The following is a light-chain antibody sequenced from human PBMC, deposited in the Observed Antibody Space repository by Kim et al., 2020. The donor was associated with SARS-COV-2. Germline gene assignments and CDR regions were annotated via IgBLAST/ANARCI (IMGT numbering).Light chain of an antibody. V-gene: IGKV3-11*01. CDR3: QQRGNWPLT. CDR2: DTS. J-gene: IGKJ4*01. CDR1: ESISNS. Sequence: EIVLTQSPATLSLYPGERATLSCRASESISNSLAWYQQKPGQTPRLLIYDTSNRATGIPARFSGSGSGTDFTLTISSLEPEDFAIYYCQQRGNWPLTFGGGTKVDIK.